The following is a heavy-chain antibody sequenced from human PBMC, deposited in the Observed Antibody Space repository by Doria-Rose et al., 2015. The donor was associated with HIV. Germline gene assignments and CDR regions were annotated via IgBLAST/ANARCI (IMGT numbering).Heavy chain of an antibody. V-gene: IGHV3-7*01. Sequence: LRSASSGFTFSSYLVSLARQAPGKGLQWVANIKQDGREKYYVDSEKGRFTISRDNAKNSLNLQMNSMRAEDAAVYYCERNLLKYSNDSSGFDFWGQGTLVTVSS. CDR2: IKQDGREK. D-gene: IGHD3-22*01. J-gene: IGHJ4*02. CDR3: ERNLLKYSNDSSGFDF. CDR1: GFTFSSYL.